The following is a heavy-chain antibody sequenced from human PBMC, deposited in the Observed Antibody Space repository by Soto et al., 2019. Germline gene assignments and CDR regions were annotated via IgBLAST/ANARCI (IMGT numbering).Heavy chain of an antibody. J-gene: IGHJ6*03. CDR1: GYTFTSYD. Sequence: QVQLVQSGAEVKKPWASVKVSCKASGYTFTSYDINWVRQATGQGLEWMGWMNPNSGNTGYAQKFQGRVTMTRNTSISTAYMELSSLRSEDTAVYYCARGPSAYDFCSGYGYYYMDVWGKGTTVTVSS. CDR2: MNPNSGNT. V-gene: IGHV1-8*01. D-gene: IGHD3-3*01. CDR3: ARGPSAYDFCSGYGYYYMDV.